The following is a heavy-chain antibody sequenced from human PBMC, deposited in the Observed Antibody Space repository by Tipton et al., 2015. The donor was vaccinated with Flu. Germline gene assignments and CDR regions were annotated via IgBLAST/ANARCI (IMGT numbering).Heavy chain of an antibody. J-gene: IGHJ4*02. V-gene: IGHV4-4*07. CDR1: GGPLSSFY. Sequence: TLSLTCTVSGGPLSSFYWNWIRQPAGKGLEWVGRIYSSGSASYSPSLKSRVTMSLDTSKSQFSLKLRSVTAAHTAVDYCASGSGSGTYVIFDYWGQGTLVTVSS. CDR3: ASGSGSGTYVIFDY. D-gene: IGHD3-10*01. CDR2: IYSSGSA.